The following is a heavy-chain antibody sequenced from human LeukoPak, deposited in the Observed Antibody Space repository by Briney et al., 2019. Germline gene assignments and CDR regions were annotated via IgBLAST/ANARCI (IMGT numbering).Heavy chain of an antibody. CDR1: GFTFDDYG. D-gene: IGHD6-19*01. Sequence: PGGSLRLSCAASGFTFDDYGMSWVCQAPGKGLEWVSGINWNGGSTYYADSVKGRFTISRDNSKNTLYLQMNSLRAEDTAIYYCARHGYTSGWVRSWGQGTLVTVST. CDR2: INWNGGST. J-gene: IGHJ4*02. CDR3: ARHGYTSGWVRS. V-gene: IGHV3-20*04.